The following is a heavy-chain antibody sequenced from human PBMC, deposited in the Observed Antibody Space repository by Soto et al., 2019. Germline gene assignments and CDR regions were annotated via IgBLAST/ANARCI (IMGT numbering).Heavy chain of an antibody. CDR1: GFVLSDYY. J-gene: IGHJ1*01. D-gene: IGHD1-26*01. CDR2: ISSSGTYI. CDR3: ATAIGRYSLEFFQD. Sequence: SLRLSCAASGFVLSDYYMSWIRQAPGKGLEWVSYISSSGTYINYADSVKGRFTISRDNAKNSLSLQMHSVIPEDTAVYYCATAIGRYSLEFFQDWGQGTLVTVSS. V-gene: IGHV3-11*06.